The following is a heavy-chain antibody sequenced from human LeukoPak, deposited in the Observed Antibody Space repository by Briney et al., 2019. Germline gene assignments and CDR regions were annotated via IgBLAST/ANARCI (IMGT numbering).Heavy chain of an antibody. CDR3: ARKVVGSWELLDY. J-gene: IGHJ4*02. D-gene: IGHD1-26*01. CDR1: GGSISSYY. V-gene: IGHV4-34*01. Sequence: SETLSLTCTVSGGSISSYYWSWIRQPPGKGLEWIGEINHSGSTNYNPSLKSRVTISVDTSKNQFSLKLSSVTAADTAVYYCARKVVGSWELLDYWGQGTLVTVSS. CDR2: INHSGST.